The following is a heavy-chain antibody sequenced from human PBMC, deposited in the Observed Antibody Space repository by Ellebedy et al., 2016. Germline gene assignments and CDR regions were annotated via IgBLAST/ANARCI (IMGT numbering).Heavy chain of an antibody. V-gene: IGHV3-NL1*01. CDR2: ITTSGVSV. D-gene: IGHD1-26*01. Sequence: GESLKISCAASGFSFSSYALHWVRQAPGKGLEWVSGITTSGVSVYSGDSVKGRFSISRDTSKNTLYLQMNSLRAEDTAVYYCARDGIVGGPTEYYFDSWGQGTLVTVSS. J-gene: IGHJ4*02. CDR3: ARDGIVGGPTEYYFDS. CDR1: GFSFSSYA.